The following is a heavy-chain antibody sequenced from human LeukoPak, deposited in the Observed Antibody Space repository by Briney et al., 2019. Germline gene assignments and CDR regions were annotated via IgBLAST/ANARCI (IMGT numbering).Heavy chain of an antibody. Sequence: GPTLMNPTKTLTLTCTFSGVPLNTNAVAVAWVRQPPGQALEWLTFIYRNDEKRSSPPLASRLTITKDTSKNQVVLTRTDMDYVDTATYYCVLRTMVTSVDRWGQGTLVTVSS. D-gene: IGHD4-17*01. CDR2: IYRNDEK. CDR1: GVPLNTNAVA. V-gene: IGHV2-5*01. J-gene: IGHJ5*02. CDR3: VLRTMVTSVDR.